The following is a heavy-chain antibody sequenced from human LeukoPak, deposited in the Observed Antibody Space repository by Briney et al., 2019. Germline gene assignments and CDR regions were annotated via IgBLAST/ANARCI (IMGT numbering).Heavy chain of an antibody. CDR2: IDPSYSYT. D-gene: IGHD3-10*01. V-gene: IGHV5-10-1*01. CDR1: GYSFINYW. Sequence: GESLRISCKVSGYSFINYWISWVRQIPGKGLEWMGRIDPSYSYTNYSPSFHGHLTILADKSISTAYLQWSRLKASDTAMYYCARLWFGELPNWFDPWGEGTLVTVSS. J-gene: IGHJ5*02. CDR3: ARLWFGELPNWFDP.